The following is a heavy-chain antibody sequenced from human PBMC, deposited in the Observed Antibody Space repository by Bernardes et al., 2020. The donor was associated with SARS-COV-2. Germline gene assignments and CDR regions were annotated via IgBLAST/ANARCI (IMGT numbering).Heavy chain of an antibody. V-gene: IGHV3-53*01. Sequence: GGSLRLSCAASGFTVSSNYMSWVRQAPGKGLEWVSVIYSGGNTYYTDSVKGRFTISRDNSKNTLYLQMNSLRAEDTAVYYCARDSSSGWLSWGQGTLVTVSS. D-gene: IGHD6-19*01. J-gene: IGHJ4*02. CDR2: IYSGGNT. CDR3: ARDSSSGWLS. CDR1: GFTVSSNY.